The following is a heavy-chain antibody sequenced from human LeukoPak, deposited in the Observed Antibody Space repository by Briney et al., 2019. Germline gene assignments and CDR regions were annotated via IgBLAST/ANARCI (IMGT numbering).Heavy chain of an antibody. Sequence: PSETLSLTCTVSGASISRYYWSWIRQPPGKGLEWIGSISYSGSTNYNPSLKSRVTISVDTSKNQFSLKLSSVTAADTAVYYCARVGDSSGYYPAGDDAFDIWGQGTMVTVSS. CDR3: ARVGDSSGYYPAGDDAFDI. V-gene: IGHV4-59*01. CDR2: ISYSGST. J-gene: IGHJ3*02. D-gene: IGHD3-22*01. CDR1: GASISRYY.